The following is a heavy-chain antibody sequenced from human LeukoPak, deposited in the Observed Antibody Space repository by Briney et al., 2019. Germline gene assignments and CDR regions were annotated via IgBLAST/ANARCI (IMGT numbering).Heavy chain of an antibody. CDR1: GFTFRNYG. J-gene: IGHJ3*02. V-gene: IGHV3-33*01. D-gene: IGHD3-10*01. CDR3: ARRDDGSGSFYNGLDTFDI. Sequence: GRSLRLSWAASGFTFRNYGMHWVRQAPDKGLEWVAVIWNDGSNKYYGDSVKGRFTISRDNSKNTLSLQMNSLRAEDTAVYYCARRDDGSGSFYNGLDTFDIWGLGTMVTVSS. CDR2: IWNDGSNK.